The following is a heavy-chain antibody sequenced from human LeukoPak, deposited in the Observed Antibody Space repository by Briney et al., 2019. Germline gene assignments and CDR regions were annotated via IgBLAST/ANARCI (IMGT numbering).Heavy chain of an antibody. V-gene: IGHV3-21*01. CDR1: GLTFSDYS. J-gene: IGHJ5*01. D-gene: IGHD3-10*01. CDR3: VRLRSNSDRSYYFYYYDS. CDR2: INPTSTTI. Sequence: GGSLRLSCVASGLTFSDYSINWVRRAPGKGLEWVSSINPTSTTIYYADAVSGQFTIPRGHGKSSLYPQMDSLRAEDTAVYYCVRLRSNSDRSYYFYYYDSWGQGILVTVST.